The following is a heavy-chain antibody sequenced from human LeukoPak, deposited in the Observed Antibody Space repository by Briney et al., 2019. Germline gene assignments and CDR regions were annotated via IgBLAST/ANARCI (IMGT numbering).Heavy chain of an antibody. CDR3: ARDRRFAIFGVVIDRGYYGMDV. V-gene: IGHV3-11*06. CDR2: ISSSSSYT. Sequence: GGSLRLSCAASGFTFSDYYMSWIRQVPGKGLEWVSYISSSSSYTNYADSVKGRFTISRDNAKNSLYLQMNSLRAEDTAVYYCARDRRFAIFGVVIDRGYYGMDVWGQGTTVTVSS. J-gene: IGHJ6*02. D-gene: IGHD3-3*01. CDR1: GFTFSDYY.